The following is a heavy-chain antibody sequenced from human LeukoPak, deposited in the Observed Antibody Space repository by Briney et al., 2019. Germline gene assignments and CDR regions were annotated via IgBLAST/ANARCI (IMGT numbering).Heavy chain of an antibody. V-gene: IGHV3-7*01. CDR1: GFTFSSDW. Sequence: PGGSLRLSCAASGFTFSSDWMTWVRQAPGKGLEWVANIKHDGSKKYYVDSVKGRFTISTDTAKNSLYLQMDSLRAEDTAVYYCARDFDSFEIWGQGTMVPVSS. CDR2: IKHDGSKK. J-gene: IGHJ3*02. CDR3: ARDFDSFEI.